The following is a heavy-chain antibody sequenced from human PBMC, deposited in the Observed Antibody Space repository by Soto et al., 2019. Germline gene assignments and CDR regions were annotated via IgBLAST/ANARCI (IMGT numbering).Heavy chain of an antibody. J-gene: IGHJ6*01. D-gene: IGHD6-13*01. CDR3: ARDRGTADGTVYYYYRMAV. V-gene: IGHV6-1*01. CDR2: TYYRSKWYN. Sequence: SQTLSLTCAISGDSVSSNSAAWNWIRHSPSRGLDWLGRTYYRSKWYNDYAVSVKSRITINPDTSKNQFSLQLNSVTPEDTAVYYCARDRGTADGTVYYYYRMAVWGQGTTVTVSS. CDR1: GDSVSSNSAA.